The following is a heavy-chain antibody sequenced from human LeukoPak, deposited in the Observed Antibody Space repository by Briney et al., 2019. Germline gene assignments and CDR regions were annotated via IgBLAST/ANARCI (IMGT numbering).Heavy chain of an antibody. V-gene: IGHV4-39*01. CDR1: GGSITNSNYY. J-gene: IGHJ5*02. CDR3: ARQGRRTWLDP. Sequence: SETLSLTCIVSGGSITNSNYYWGWIRQPPGKGLEWIGSIYDSGSTYYNPSPKSRVTISVETSKKQFALKVSSVTATDTAVYFCARQGRRTWLDPWGQGTLVTVSS. CDR2: IYDSGST.